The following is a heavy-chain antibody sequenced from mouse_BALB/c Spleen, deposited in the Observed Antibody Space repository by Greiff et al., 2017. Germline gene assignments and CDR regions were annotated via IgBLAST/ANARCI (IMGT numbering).Heavy chain of an antibody. CDR2: ILPGSGST. J-gene: IGHJ3*01. V-gene: IGHV1-9*01. D-gene: IGHD2-1*01. CDR1: GYTFSSYW. Sequence: VQLQQSGAELMKPGASVKISCKATGYTFSSYWIEWVKQRPGHGLEWIGEILPGSGSTNYNEKFKGKATFTADTSSNTAYMQLSSLTSEDSAVYYCARRGNSAWFAYWGQGTLVTVSA. CDR3: ARRGNSAWFAY.